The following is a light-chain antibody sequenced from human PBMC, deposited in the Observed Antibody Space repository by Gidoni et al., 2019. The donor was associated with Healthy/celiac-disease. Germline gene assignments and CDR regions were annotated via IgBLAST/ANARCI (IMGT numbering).Light chain of an antibody. CDR3: SSYTSSSTPHVV. CDR1: SSDVGGYNY. V-gene: IGLV2-14*01. Sequence: QSALTQPASVSGSPGQSLTISCTGTSSDVGGYNYVSWYQQHPGKAPKLMIYDVSNRPSGVSNRFSGSKSGNTASLTISGLQAVDEADYYCSSYTSSSTPHVVFGGGTKLTVL. CDR2: DVS. J-gene: IGLJ2*01.